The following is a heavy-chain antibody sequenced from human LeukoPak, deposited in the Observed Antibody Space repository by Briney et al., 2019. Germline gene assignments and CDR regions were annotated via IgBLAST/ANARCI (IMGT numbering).Heavy chain of an antibody. J-gene: IGHJ4*02. CDR1: GGPISSLTYY. CDR3: TGYSAGWSSGGGY. Sequence: SETLSLTCTVSGGPISSLTYYWGWIRQPPGKGLEWIASNYYSGTTYYSPSLKSRVAISVNRSNNQFSLRLSSVTAADTAVYFCTGYSAGWSSGGGYWGQGTVVTVSS. CDR2: NYYSGTT. V-gene: IGHV4-39*01. D-gene: IGHD6-19*01.